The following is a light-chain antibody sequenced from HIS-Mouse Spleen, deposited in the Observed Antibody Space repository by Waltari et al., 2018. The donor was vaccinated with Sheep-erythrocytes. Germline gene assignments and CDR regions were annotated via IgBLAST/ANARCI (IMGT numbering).Light chain of an antibody. Sequence: QSVLTQPASACGTTGQSVNIPSSGSSSNIGNNYVYWYQQPPGTPPKLLINRNNRRPSGVPDRFSGSKSGTSASLAISGLRSEDEADYYCAAWDDSLSGVVFGGGTKLTVL. CDR2: RNN. V-gene: IGLV1-47*01. CDR1: SSNIGNNY. CDR3: AAWDDSLSGVV. J-gene: IGLJ2*01.